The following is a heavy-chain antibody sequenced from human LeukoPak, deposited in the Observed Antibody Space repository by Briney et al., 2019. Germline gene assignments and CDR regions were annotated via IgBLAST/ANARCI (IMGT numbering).Heavy chain of an antibody. D-gene: IGHD4-11*01. J-gene: IGHJ4*02. CDR1: GFTFISYA. CDR2: ISGIVGST. Sequence: QPGGSLRLSCAASGFTFISYAMSWVRQAPGKGLEWVSGISGIVGSTYYADSVKGRFAISRDNSKNTMYLQMNSLRAEDAAVYYCAKEGGNTVTTKKYFDYWGQGTLVTVSS. V-gene: IGHV3-23*01. CDR3: AKEGGNTVTTKKYFDY.